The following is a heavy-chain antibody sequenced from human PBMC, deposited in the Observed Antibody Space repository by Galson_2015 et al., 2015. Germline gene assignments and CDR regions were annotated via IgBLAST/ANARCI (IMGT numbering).Heavy chain of an antibody. J-gene: IGHJ4*02. CDR3: VTGQCAGSCCYPARCAPYFDY. CDR1: GFTFSSYA. V-gene: IGHV3-64D*06. D-gene: IGHD2-15*01. Sequence: SLRLSCAASGFTFSSYALHWVRQAPGKGLEYVSAISSDGINTYYTDSVKGRFTISRDNSKNTLYLQMSSLRAEDTAVYYCVTGQCAGSCCYPARCAPYFDYWGQGTLVTVSS. CDR2: ISSDGINT.